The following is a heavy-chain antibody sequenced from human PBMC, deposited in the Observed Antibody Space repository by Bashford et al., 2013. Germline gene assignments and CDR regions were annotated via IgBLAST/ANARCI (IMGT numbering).Heavy chain of an antibody. V-gene: IGHV3-23*01. CDR2: ISGSGGHT. J-gene: IGHJ4*02. Sequence: VDSGGSLRLSCAASGFTFSSYAMSWVRQAPGKGLEWVSAISGSGGHTFYAESVKGRFTISRDNSKNTLSLQMNRLRAEDTAVYYCAKDGGDQAVYFDYWGQGALVTVSS. D-gene: IGHD5-24*01. CDR1: GFTFSSYA. CDR3: AKDGGDQAVYFDY.